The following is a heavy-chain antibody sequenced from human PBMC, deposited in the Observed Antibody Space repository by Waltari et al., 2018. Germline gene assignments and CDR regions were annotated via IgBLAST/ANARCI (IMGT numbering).Heavy chain of an antibody. V-gene: IGHV1-69*01. Sequence: QVQLVQSVAEVKKPGSSVTVSCKASGGTFNNYAISWLRQAPGQGLEWMGGIIPFLHTSNYAQKFQGRFTITADGSTSTAYMELSGLRSEDTAVYFCARVGGSYLGVDYFYYNMDVWGQGTSVTVSS. J-gene: IGHJ6*02. CDR3: ARVGGSYLGVDYFYYNMDV. CDR1: GGTFNNYA. D-gene: IGHD1-26*01. CDR2: IIPFLHTS.